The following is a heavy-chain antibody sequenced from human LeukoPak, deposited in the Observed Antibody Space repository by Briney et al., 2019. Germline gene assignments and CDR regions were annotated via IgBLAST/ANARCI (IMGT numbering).Heavy chain of an antibody. CDR3: ARSAAYYDSSGYYSYYFDY. Sequence: SQTLSLTCTVSGGSISNGSYYWGWIRQPAGKGLEWIGRIYTSGSTNYNPSLKSRVTISVDTSKNQFSLKLSSVTAADTAVYYCARSAAYYDSSGYYSYYFDYWGQGTLVTVSS. D-gene: IGHD3-22*01. V-gene: IGHV4-61*02. CDR2: IYTSGST. J-gene: IGHJ4*02. CDR1: GGSISNGSYY.